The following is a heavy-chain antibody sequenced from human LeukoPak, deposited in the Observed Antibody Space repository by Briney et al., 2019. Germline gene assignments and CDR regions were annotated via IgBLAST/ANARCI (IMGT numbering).Heavy chain of an antibody. J-gene: IGHJ4*02. V-gene: IGHV1-18*01. D-gene: IGHD6-19*01. CDR3: ARVSAVAGFY. Sequence: EWMGWIVAYNGNTNYAQKLQGRVTMTTDTSTSTAYMELRSLRSDDTAVYYCARVSAVAGFYWGQGTLVTVSS. CDR2: IVAYNGNT.